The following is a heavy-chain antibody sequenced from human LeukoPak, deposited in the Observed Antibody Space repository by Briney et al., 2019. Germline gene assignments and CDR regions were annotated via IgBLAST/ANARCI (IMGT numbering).Heavy chain of an antibody. CDR1: GYTFTSYG. CDR3: ARGGYDFWSGYYTGNWFDP. CDR2: ITAYNGNT. J-gene: IGHJ5*02. V-gene: IGHV1-18*01. D-gene: IGHD3-3*01. Sequence: ATVKVSCKASGYTFTSYGISWVRQPPGQGLEWMGWITAYNGNTNYAQKLQGRVTMTTDTSTSTAYMELRSLRSDDTAVYYCARGGYDFWSGYYTGNWFDPWGQGTLVTVSS.